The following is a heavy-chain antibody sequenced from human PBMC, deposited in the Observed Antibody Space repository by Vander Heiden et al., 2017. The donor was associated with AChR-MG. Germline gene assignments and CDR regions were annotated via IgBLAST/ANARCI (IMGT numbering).Heavy chain of an antibody. CDR3: ASGYSSGRFDFQL. V-gene: IGHV1-3*01. D-gene: IGHD6-19*01. Sequence: QVHLVQSGAEAKPPGAPVKVSCKASGYVFTSYTIHWVRQVPGQGLEWMGWINAATGDTRYLQKFQGRVTITRDTPTNTAYMELSRLRSDDTAVFYCASGYSSGRFDFQLWGQGTLVTVSS. CDR2: INAATGDT. CDR1: GYVFTSYT. J-gene: IGHJ1*01.